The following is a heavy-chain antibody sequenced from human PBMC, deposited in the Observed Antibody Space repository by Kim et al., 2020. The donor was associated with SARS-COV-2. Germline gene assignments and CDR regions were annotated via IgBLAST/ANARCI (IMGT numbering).Heavy chain of an antibody. V-gene: IGHV1-18*01. J-gene: IGHJ4*02. CDR3: ARTPPRATARGYDY. Sequence: ASVKVSCRTSGYAFNSYGINWVRKAPGQGLEWMAWISGHNGDTNYAQNIQGRVTVTTDTSATTGYMELRGLRSDDTAVYYCARTPPRATARGYDYWGQGTVVTVSS. CDR2: ISGHNGDT. D-gene: IGHD5-18*01. CDR1: GYAFNSYG.